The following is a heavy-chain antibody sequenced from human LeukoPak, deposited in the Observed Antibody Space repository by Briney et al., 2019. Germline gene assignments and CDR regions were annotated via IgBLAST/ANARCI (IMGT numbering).Heavy chain of an antibody. D-gene: IGHD3-3*01. J-gene: IGHJ4*02. CDR3: ARDTVLRFLEWFRGFDY. CDR1: GGSVSSGSYY. Sequence: SETLSLTCTVSGGSVSSGSYYWSWIRQPPGKGLEWIGYIYYSGSTNSNPSLKSRVTISVDTSKNQFSLKLSSVTAADTAVYYCARDTVLRFLEWFRGFDYWGQGTLVTVSS. CDR2: IYYSGST. V-gene: IGHV4-61*01.